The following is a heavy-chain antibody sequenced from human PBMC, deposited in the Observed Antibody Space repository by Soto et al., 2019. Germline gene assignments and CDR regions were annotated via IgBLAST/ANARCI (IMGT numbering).Heavy chain of an antibody. Sequence: SVQVSCKASGRTFSSYAIIWVRQAPGPGLELMGGIIPIFGTANYAQKFQGRVTITADESTSTAYMELSSLRSEDTAVYYCARDGYYGSGSYVLHGRDVWGQGTTVNVS. CDR1: GRTFSSYA. CDR3: ARDGYYGSGSYVLHGRDV. CDR2: IIPIFGTA. V-gene: IGHV1-69*13. D-gene: IGHD3-10*01. J-gene: IGHJ6*02.